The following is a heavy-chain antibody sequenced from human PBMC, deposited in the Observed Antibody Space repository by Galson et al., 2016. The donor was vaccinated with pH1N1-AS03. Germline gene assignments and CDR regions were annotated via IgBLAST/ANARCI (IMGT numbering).Heavy chain of an antibody. V-gene: IGHV3-30-3*01. Sequence: SLRLSCAASGFIFTHYSMHWVRQAPGKGLEWVAVMSYEGTTTYYADSVKGRFTISRDNSKNTLYLQMNSLRAEDSALYYCARGARRAYFPYFDYWGQGTLVTVSS. CDR2: MSYEGTTT. CDR3: ARGARRAYFPYFDY. D-gene: IGHD3-16*01. J-gene: IGHJ4*02. CDR1: GFIFTHYS.